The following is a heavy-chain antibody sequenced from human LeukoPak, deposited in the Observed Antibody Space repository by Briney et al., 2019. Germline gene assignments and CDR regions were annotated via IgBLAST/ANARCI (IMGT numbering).Heavy chain of an antibody. D-gene: IGHD2-21*02. V-gene: IGHV1-58*02. CDR2: IVVGSGNT. CDR3: AGSCGDCYQSYDAFDI. Sequence: GTSVKVSCKASGFTFTSSAMQWVRQARGQRLEWIGWIVVGSGNTNYAQKFQERVTITRDMSTSTAYMELSGLRSEDTAVYYCAGSCGDCYQSYDAFDIWGQGTMVTVSS. CDR1: GFTFTSSA. J-gene: IGHJ3*02.